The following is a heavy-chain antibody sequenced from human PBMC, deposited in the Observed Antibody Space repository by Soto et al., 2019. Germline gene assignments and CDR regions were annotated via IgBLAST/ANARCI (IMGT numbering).Heavy chain of an antibody. CDR3: ARRRGCSGGSCYKAAFDI. V-gene: IGHV3-74*01. Sequence: SLRLSCAASGFTFSSYWMHWVRQAPGKGLVWVSRINSDGSSTSYADSVKGRFTISRDNAKNTLYLQMNSLRAEDTAVYYCARRRGCSGGSCYKAAFDIWGQGTMVTVSS. CDR2: INSDGSST. CDR1: GFTFSSYW. J-gene: IGHJ3*02. D-gene: IGHD2-15*01.